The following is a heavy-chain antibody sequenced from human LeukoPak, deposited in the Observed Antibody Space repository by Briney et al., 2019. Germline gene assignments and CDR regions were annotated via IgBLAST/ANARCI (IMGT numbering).Heavy chain of an antibody. V-gene: IGHV3-23*01. CDR1: GFTFSSYA. D-gene: IGHD5-12*01. CDR3: AKDRGYSGYDHIDY. Sequence: GGSLRLSCAASGFTFSSYAMSWVRQAPGKGLEWVSAISGSGGSTYYADSVKGRFTISRDNSKNTLYLQMNSLRAEYTAVYYCAKDRGYSGYDHIDYWGQGTLVTVSS. CDR2: ISGSGGST. J-gene: IGHJ4*02.